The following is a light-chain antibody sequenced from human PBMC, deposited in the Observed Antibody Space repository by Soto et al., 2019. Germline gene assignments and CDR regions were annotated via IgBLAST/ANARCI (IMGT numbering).Light chain of an antibody. CDR1: QSISSW. Sequence: DIQMTQSPSTLSASVGGRVTITCRASQSISSWLDWYQQKPGKAPKILIYKASSLERGVPSRFSGSGSAAEFTLTISSLHPDDFATYYCQQYNSYPTFGGGTKVEIK. CDR2: KAS. CDR3: QQYNSYPT. V-gene: IGKV1-5*03. J-gene: IGKJ4*01.